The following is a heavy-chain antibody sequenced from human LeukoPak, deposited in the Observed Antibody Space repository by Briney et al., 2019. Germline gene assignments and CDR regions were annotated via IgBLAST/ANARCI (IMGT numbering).Heavy chain of an antibody. CDR1: GYTFTSYG. Sequence: ASVKVSCKASGYTFTSYGISWVRQAPGQGLEWMGWISAYNGNTNYAQKLQGRVTMTTDTSTSTAYMELRSLRSDDTAVYYCARVYYDGSGYYRSLLYYYGMDVWGQGTTVTVSS. D-gene: IGHD3-22*01. V-gene: IGHV1-18*01. CDR2: ISAYNGNT. CDR3: ARVYYDGSGYYRSLLYYYGMDV. J-gene: IGHJ6*02.